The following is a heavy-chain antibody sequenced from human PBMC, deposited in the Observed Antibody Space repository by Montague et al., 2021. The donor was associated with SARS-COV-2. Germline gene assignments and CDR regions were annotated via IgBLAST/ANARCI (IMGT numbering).Heavy chain of an antibody. CDR2: INHSGST. CDR3: ARVDSSGWYGYYYYGMDV. Sequence: SETLSLTCAVSGGSISSSNWWSWVRQPPGKGLEWIGEINHSGSTNYNPSLKSRVTISVDKSKNQFSLKLSSVTAADTAVYYCARVDSSGWYGYYYYGMDVWGQGTTVTVSS. J-gene: IGHJ6*02. CDR1: GGSISSSNW. V-gene: IGHV4-4*02. D-gene: IGHD6-19*01.